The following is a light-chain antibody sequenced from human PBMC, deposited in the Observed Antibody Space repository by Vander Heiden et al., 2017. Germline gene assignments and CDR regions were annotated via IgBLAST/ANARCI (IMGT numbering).Light chain of an antibody. Sequence: EIVLTQSPGTLSLSPGERATLSCRASQSASDNYSAWYQQKPGQPPRLLVYAATRRAAGIPDRFSGSGSGTDFTLTITRLEPEDFAVYYCQQFGDPYTFGQGTKLEIK. CDR2: AAT. CDR1: QSASDNY. CDR3: QQFGDPYT. J-gene: IGKJ2*01. V-gene: IGKV3-20*01.